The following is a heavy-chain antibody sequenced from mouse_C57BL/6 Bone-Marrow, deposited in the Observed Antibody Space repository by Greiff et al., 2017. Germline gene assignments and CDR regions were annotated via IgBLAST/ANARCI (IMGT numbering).Heavy chain of an antibody. J-gene: IGHJ4*01. CDR1: GFNIKDDY. V-gene: IGHV14-4*01. CDR3: TALITTVVATDFYAMDY. CDR2: IDPENGDT. D-gene: IGHD1-1*01. Sequence: VQLKESGAELVRPGASVKLSCTASGFNIKDDYMHWVKQRPEQGLEWIGWIDPENGDTEYASKFQGKATITADTSSNTAYLQLSSLTSEDTAVYYCTALITTVVATDFYAMDYWGQGTSVTVSS.